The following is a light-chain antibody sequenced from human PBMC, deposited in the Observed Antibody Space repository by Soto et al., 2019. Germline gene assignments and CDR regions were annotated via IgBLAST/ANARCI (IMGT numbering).Light chain of an antibody. Sequence: DIQMTQSPSTLSASVGDRVTITCRASQTISTLLAWYQQRPGKAPNLLIYKASSLESGVASTFSGSGSGTEFTLTISSLLPDDFATYFCQQDSTYPWTFGQGTKVEVK. CDR2: KAS. J-gene: IGKJ1*01. CDR1: QTISTL. V-gene: IGKV1-5*03. CDR3: QQDSTYPWT.